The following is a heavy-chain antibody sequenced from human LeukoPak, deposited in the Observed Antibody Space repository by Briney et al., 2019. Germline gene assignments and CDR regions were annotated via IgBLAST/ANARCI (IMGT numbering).Heavy chain of an antibody. J-gene: IGHJ3*02. CDR3: ARDGNLGSSGYYYVESYDAFDI. Sequence: SETLSLTCAVYGGSFSGYYWSWIRQPPGKGLEWIGEINHSGSTNYNPSLKSRVTISVDTSKNQFSLKLSSVTAADTAVYYCARDGNLGSSGYYYVESYDAFDIWGQGTMVTVSS. CDR2: INHSGST. D-gene: IGHD3-22*01. CDR1: GGSFSGYY. V-gene: IGHV4-34*01.